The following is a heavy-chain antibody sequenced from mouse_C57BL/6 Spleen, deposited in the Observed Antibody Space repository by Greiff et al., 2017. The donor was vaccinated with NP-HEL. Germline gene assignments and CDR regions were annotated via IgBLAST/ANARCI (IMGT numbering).Heavy chain of an antibody. CDR3: ARTLYYYGSSFSWFAY. V-gene: IGHV1-22*01. J-gene: IGHJ3*01. CDR1: GYTFTDYN. Sequence: EVQLQQSGPELVKPGASVKMSCKASGYTFTDYNMHWVKQSHGKSLEWIGYINPNNGGTSYNQKFKGKATLTVNKYSSTAYMELRSLTSEDSAVYYCARTLYYYGSSFSWFAYWGQGTLVTVSA. D-gene: IGHD1-1*01. CDR2: INPNNGGT.